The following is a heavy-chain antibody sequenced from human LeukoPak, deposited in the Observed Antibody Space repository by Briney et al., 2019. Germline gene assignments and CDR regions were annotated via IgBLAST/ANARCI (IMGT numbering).Heavy chain of an antibody. CDR3: ARSPPRIVGEYYFDY. CDR2: ITSRSTT. D-gene: IGHD1-26*01. Sequence: GGSLRLSCAASGFIFSHYGMNWVRQAPGKGLEWVSGITSRSTTYYADSVKGRFTISRDNAKNSLYLQMNSLRAEDTAVYYCARSPPRIVGEYYFDYWGQGTLVTVSS. CDR1: GFIFSHYG. V-gene: IGHV3-69-1*02. J-gene: IGHJ4*02.